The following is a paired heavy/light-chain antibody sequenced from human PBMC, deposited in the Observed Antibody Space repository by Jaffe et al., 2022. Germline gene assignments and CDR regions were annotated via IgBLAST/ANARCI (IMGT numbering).Light chain of an antibody. J-gene: IGLJ1*01. V-gene: IGLV2-14*03. CDR1: SSDVGGYNS. CDR3: SSYTSTYTVV. CDR2: DVN. Sequence: QSALTQPASVSASPGQSITISCTGTSSDVGGYNSVSWYQQHPAKAPKLMIYDVNNRPSGISDRFSGSKSGNAASLTISGLQAEDEADYYCSSYTSTYTVVFGTGTKVTVL.
Heavy chain of an antibody. V-gene: IGHV3-73*02. CDR3: TRSNSGDSFDY. Sequence: EVQVVESGGGLVQPGGSLKLSCAASGFTFSGSTVHWVRQASGKGLEWVGRVRGKANNYATVYAASVKGRFTISRDDSKNTAYLQMSSLKTEDTAVYYCTRSNSGDSFDYWGQGTLVTVSS. J-gene: IGHJ4*02. CDR2: VRGKANNYAT. D-gene: IGHD4-17*01. CDR1: GFTFSGST.